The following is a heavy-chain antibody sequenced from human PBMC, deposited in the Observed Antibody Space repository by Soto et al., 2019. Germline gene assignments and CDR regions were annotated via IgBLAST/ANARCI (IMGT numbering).Heavy chain of an antibody. V-gene: IGHV4-59*01. CDR1: GGPISSYY. CDR3: ARVLWFGTDNWFDP. Sequence: SETLSLTCTVSGGPISSYYWSWIRQPPGKGLEWIGYIYYSGSTNYNPSLKSRVTISVDTSKNQFSLKLSSVTAADTAVYYCARVLWFGTDNWFDPWGQGTLVTVSS. CDR2: IYYSGST. D-gene: IGHD3-10*01. J-gene: IGHJ5*02.